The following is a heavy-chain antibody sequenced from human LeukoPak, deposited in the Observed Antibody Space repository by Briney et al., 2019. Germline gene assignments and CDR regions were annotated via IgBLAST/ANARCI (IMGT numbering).Heavy chain of an antibody. CDR2: INPNSGDT. CDR1: GYTFTNHP. CDR3: ARERYTAYGNFDY. V-gene: IGHV1-2*02. Sequence: ASVTVSCKASGYTFTNHPMHWVRQAPGQGLEWMGWINPNSGDTNYVQTFQGRVTMTRDPSISTAYMELSGLRADDTAVYYCARERYTAYGNFDYWGQGTQVTVSS. J-gene: IGHJ4*02. D-gene: IGHD5-12*01.